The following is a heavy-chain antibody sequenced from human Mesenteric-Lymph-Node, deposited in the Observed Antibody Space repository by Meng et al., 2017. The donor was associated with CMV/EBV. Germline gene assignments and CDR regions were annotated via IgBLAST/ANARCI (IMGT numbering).Heavy chain of an antibody. CDR3: ARDGIRFLEWLPRGGMDV. J-gene: IGHJ6*02. V-gene: IGHV1-2*02. CDR1: GYTFTDYT. D-gene: IGHD3-3*01. Sequence: ASVKVSCKASGYTFTDYTIHWVQQAPGQGLEWMGWINPNSGGTNYAQKFQGRVTMTRDTSISTAYMELSRLRSDDTAVYYCARDGIRFLEWLPRGGMDVWGQGTTVTVSS. CDR2: INPNSGGT.